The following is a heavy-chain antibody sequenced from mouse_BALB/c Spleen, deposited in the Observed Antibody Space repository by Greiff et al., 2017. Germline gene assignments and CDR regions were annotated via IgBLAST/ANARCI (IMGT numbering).Heavy chain of an antibody. V-gene: IGHV5-9-4*01. Sequence: EVQLVESGGGLVKPGGSLKLSCAASGFTFSSYAMSWVRQSPEKRLEWVAEISSGGSYTYYPDTVTGRFTISRDNAKNTLYLEMSSLRSEDTAMYYCARDLTTVVAQGYFDVWGAGTTVTVSS. D-gene: IGHD1-1*01. CDR2: ISSGGSYT. J-gene: IGHJ1*01. CDR3: ARDLTTVVAQGYFDV. CDR1: GFTFSSYA.